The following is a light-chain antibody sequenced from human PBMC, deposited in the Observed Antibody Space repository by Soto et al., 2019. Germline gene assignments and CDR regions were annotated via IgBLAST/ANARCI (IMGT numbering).Light chain of an antibody. Sequence: EIVLTQSPATLSLSPGERATLSCRASQSVSSYLAWYQQKPGQAPRLLIYDASNRATGIPARFSGSGSGTDFTLTISSLEPEDFAVYYCQQRSNRVGTFGQGTKVDIK. CDR3: QQRSNRVGT. CDR1: QSVSSY. J-gene: IGKJ1*01. CDR2: DAS. V-gene: IGKV3-11*01.